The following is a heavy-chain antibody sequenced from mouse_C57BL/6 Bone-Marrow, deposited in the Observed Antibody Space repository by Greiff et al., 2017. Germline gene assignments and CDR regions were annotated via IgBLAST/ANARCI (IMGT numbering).Heavy chain of an antibody. CDR3: ARPMDY. V-gene: IGHV5-6*02. J-gene: IGHJ4*01. CDR1: GFTFSSYG. CDR2: ISSGGSYT. Sequence: EVMLVESGGDLVKPGGSLKLSCAASGFTFSSYGMSWVRRTPDKRLEWVATISSGGSYTYYPDSVKGRFTISRDNAKNTLYLQMSSLKSEDTAMYYCARPMDYWGQGTSVTVSS.